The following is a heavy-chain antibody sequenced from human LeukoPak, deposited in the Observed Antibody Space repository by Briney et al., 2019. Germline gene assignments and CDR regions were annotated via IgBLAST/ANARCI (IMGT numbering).Heavy chain of an antibody. D-gene: IGHD3-9*01. CDR3: ARTYYDILTGYYFVDY. CDR2: IYTSGST. J-gene: IGHJ4*02. Sequence: SETLSLTCTVSGGSISSYYWSWIRQPAGKGLEWIGRIYTSGSTNYNPSLKSRVTMSVDTSKNQFSLKLSSVTAADTAVYYCARTYYDILTGYYFVDYWGQGTLVTVSS. V-gene: IGHV4-4*07. CDR1: GGSISSYY.